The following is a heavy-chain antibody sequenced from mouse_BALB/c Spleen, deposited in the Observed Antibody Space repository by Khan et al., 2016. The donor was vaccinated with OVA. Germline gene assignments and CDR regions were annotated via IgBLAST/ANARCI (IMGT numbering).Heavy chain of an antibody. CDR3: ARLYYDYDGSCFAY. V-gene: IGHV2-6-2*01. CDR1: GFSLTSYG. CDR2: IWSDGST. Sequence: QMQLEESGPDLVAPSQSLSITCTVSGFSLTSYGVHWVRQPPGKGLEWLVVIWSDGSTTYNSALKSRLSISKDNSKSQAFLKMNSLQTDDTAMYYCARLYYDYDGSCFAYWGQGTLVTVSA. J-gene: IGHJ3*01. D-gene: IGHD2-4*01.